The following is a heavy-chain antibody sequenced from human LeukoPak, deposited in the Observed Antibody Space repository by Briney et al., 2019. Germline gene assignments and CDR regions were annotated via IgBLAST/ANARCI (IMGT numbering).Heavy chain of an antibody. Sequence: TGGSLRLSCATSGFTFTRFGMHWVRQAPGQRPEWVSFIRHDGSNEFYSDSVKGRFSISRDNSKNTLFLQMNSLRGEDTAVYFCAKPQTIFGLANDAFEIWGQGTMVTVSS. CDR3: AKPQTIFGLANDAFEI. D-gene: IGHD3/OR15-3a*01. CDR2: IRHDGSNE. J-gene: IGHJ3*02. V-gene: IGHV3-30*02. CDR1: GFTFTRFG.